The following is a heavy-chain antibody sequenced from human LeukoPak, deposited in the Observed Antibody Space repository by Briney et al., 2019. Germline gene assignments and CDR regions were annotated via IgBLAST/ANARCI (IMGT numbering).Heavy chain of an antibody. V-gene: IGHV3-33*01. CDR2: IWYDGSNK. D-gene: IGHD2-2*01. Sequence: GRSLRLSCAASGFTFSSYGMPWVRQAPGKGLEWVAVIWYDGSNKYYADSVKGRFTISRDNSKNTLYLQMNSLRAEDTAVYYCAREAQDEYCSSTSCLYNWFDPWGQGTLVTVSS. J-gene: IGHJ5*02. CDR3: AREAQDEYCSSTSCLYNWFDP. CDR1: GFTFSSYG.